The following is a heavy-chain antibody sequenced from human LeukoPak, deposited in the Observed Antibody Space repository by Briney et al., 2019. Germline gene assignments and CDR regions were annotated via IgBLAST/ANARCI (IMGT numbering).Heavy chain of an antibody. Sequence: GGSLGLSCAASGFTFSSYSMNWVRQAPGKGLEWVSSISSSSSYIYYADSVKGRFTISRDNAKNSLYLQMNSLRAEDTAVYYCARVYSSSWDGYLDYWGQGTLVTVSS. D-gene: IGHD6-13*01. CDR2: ISSSSSYI. CDR3: ARVYSSSWDGYLDY. V-gene: IGHV3-21*01. CDR1: GFTFSSYS. J-gene: IGHJ4*02.